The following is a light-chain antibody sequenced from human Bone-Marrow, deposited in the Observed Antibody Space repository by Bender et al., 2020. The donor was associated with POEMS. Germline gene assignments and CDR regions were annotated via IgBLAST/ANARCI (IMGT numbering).Light chain of an antibody. CDR1: NLGSRY. CDR2: EDK. J-gene: IGLJ2*01. Sequence: SYVLTQPPSVSVSPGQTASITCSGDNLGSRYVCWYQQKPGQSPVLVIYEDKKRPSGIPERFSGSNSGNTASLTISELQAVDEADYYCCSYAGDSTLVFGGGTKLTVL. V-gene: IGLV3-1*01. CDR3: CSYAGDSTLV.